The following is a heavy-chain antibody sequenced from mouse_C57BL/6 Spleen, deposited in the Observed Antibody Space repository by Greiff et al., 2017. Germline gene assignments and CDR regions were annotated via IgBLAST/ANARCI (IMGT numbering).Heavy chain of an antibody. J-gene: IGHJ1*03. CDR1: GYAFSSSW. D-gene: IGHD2-10*01. CDR3: AREWAYYGKGTDFDV. Sequence: LVESGPELVKPGASVKISCKASGYAFSSSWMNWVKQRPGKGLEWIGRIYPGDGDTNYNGKFKGKATLTADKSSSTAYMQLSSLTSEDSAVYFCAREWAYYGKGTDFDVWGTGTTVTVSS. CDR2: IYPGDGDT. V-gene: IGHV1-82*01.